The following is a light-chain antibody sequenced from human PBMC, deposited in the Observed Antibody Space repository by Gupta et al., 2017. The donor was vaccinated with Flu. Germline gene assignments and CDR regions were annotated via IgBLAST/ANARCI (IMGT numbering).Light chain of an antibody. Sequence: DIQMTQPPSTLSASVGDRVTITCRASQSISSWLAWYQQKPGKAPKLLIYKASSLESGVPSRFSGSASGTEFTLTISSLQPDDFATYHCQQYNTYPWTFGQGTKVEIK. J-gene: IGKJ1*01. CDR3: QQYNTYPWT. V-gene: IGKV1-5*03. CDR1: QSISSW. CDR2: KAS.